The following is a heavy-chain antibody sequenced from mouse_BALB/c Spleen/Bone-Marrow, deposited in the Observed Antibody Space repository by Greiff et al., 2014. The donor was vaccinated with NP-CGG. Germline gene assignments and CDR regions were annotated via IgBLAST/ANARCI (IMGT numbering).Heavy chain of an antibody. CDR2: IDPANGNT. CDR1: GFNIKDTY. D-gene: IGHD1-1*02. J-gene: IGHJ3*01. CDR3: ARGWVAY. V-gene: IGHV14-3*02. Sequence: VQLQQSGAELVKPGASVKLSCTASGFNIKDTYMHWVKQRPEQGLEWIGRIDPANGNTKYDPKFQGKATITADTSSNTAYLQLNTLTTEDTAFYYCARGWVAYWGQGTLVTVSA.